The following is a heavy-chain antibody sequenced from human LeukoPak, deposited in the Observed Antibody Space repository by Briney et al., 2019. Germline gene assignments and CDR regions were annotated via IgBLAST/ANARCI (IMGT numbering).Heavy chain of an antibody. CDR1: GFTFSSYA. J-gene: IGHJ4*02. D-gene: IGHD6-6*01. CDR2: ISYDGSNK. V-gene: IGHV3-30-3*01. Sequence: GGSLRLSCAASGFTFSSYAMHWVRQAPGKGLEWVAVISYDGSNKYYADSVKGRFTISRDNSKNTLYLQMNSLRAEDTAVYYCALLPSLSCSSSVDYWGQGTLVTVSS. CDR3: ALLPSLSCSSSVDY.